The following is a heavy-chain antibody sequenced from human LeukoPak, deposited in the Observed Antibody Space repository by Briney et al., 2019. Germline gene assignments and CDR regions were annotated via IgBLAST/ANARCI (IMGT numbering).Heavy chain of an antibody. CDR2: ISYDGSNK. D-gene: IGHD6-19*01. Sequence: PGGSLRLSCAASGFTFSSYGMHWVRQAPGKGLEWVAVISYDGSNKYYADSVKGRFTISRDNSKNTLYLQMNSLRAEDTAVYYCAPQKQWLVPGPRSGFDYWGQGTLVTVSS. CDR1: GFTFSSYG. J-gene: IGHJ4*02. CDR3: APQKQWLVPGPRSGFDY. V-gene: IGHV3-30*19.